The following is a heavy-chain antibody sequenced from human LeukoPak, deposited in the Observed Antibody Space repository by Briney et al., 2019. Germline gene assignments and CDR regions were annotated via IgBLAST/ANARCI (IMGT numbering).Heavy chain of an antibody. CDR1: AFTFSSYW. V-gene: IGHV3-74*01. CDR3: ARERGGDAFDI. J-gene: IGHJ3*02. CDR2: INSDGSSA. Sequence: PGGSLRLSCAASAFTFSSYWMHWVRQAPGKGLVWVSRINSDGSSASYADSVKGRFIISRDNAKNTLYLQMNSLRAEDTAEYYCARERGGDAFDIWGQGTMVTVSS. D-gene: IGHD3-16*01.